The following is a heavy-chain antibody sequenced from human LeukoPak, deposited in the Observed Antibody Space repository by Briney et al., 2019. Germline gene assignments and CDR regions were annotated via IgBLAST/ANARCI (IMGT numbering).Heavy chain of an antibody. J-gene: IGHJ3*02. CDR3: AREQITMVRGVIADAFDI. V-gene: IGHV3-21*01. Sequence: GGSLRLSCAASGFTFSSCSMNWVRQAPGKGLEWVSSISSSSSYIYYADSVKGRFTISRDNAKNSLYLQMNSLRAEDTAVYYCAREQITMVRGVIADAFDIWGQGTMVTVSS. CDR1: GFTFSSCS. CDR2: ISSSSSYI. D-gene: IGHD3-10*01.